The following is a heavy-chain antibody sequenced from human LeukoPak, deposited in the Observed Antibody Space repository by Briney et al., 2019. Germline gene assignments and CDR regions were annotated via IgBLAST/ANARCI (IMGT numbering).Heavy chain of an antibody. Sequence: SETLSLTCAVSGYSIRSGYYWGWIRQPPGKGLEWIGSIYHSGSTYYNPSLKSRVTISVDTSKNQFSLKLSSVTAADTAVYYCARGSIAARDWGQGTLVTVSS. J-gene: IGHJ4*02. CDR1: GYSIRSGYY. CDR2: IYHSGST. V-gene: IGHV4-38-2*01. CDR3: ARGSIAARD. D-gene: IGHD6-13*01.